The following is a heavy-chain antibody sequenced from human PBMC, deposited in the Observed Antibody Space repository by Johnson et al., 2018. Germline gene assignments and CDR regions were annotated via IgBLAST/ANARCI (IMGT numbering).Heavy chain of an antibody. CDR2: ISSSGSTI. Sequence: QVQLQESGGGVVQPGRSLRLSCAASGFTFSDYYMSWIRQAPGKGLEWVSYISSSGSTIYYADSVKGRFTISRDNAKNSLYRQMNTLRAEDTAVYYWGGGVAGYDRSGYYFDYYYYYGMDVWGQGTTVTVSS. D-gene: IGHD3-22*01. CDR1: GFTFSDYY. CDR3: GGGVAGYDRSGYYFDYYYYYGMDV. V-gene: IGHV3-11*04. J-gene: IGHJ6*02.